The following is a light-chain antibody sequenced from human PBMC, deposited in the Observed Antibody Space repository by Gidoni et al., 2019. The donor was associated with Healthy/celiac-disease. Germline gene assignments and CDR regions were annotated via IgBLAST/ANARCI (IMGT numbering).Light chain of an antibody. J-gene: IGKJ3*01. CDR2: GAS. V-gene: IGKV3-20*01. CDR1: QSVSSIY. CDR3: QHYGSSPCT. Sequence: ELVLTQSPGTLSLSPGERATLSCRASQSVSSIYLAWHQHKPDQAPILLIHGASSTATGLPDWVSGSSSGTVSPTTISRLADEDFVVYYCQHYGSSPCTFGPGTKVEIK.